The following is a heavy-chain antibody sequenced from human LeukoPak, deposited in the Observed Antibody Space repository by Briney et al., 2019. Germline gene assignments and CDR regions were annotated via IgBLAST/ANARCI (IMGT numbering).Heavy chain of an antibody. V-gene: IGHV3-21*01. J-gene: IGHJ3*02. CDR3: ARVGGAPSGDAFDI. CDR2: ISSSSSYI. CDR1: GFTFSSYG. Sequence: GSLRLSCAASGFTFSSYGMHWVRQAPGKGLEWVSSISSSSSYIYYADSVKGRFTISRDNAKNSLYLQMNSLRAEDTAVYYCARVGGAPSGDAFDIWGQGTMVTVSS. D-gene: IGHD1-26*01.